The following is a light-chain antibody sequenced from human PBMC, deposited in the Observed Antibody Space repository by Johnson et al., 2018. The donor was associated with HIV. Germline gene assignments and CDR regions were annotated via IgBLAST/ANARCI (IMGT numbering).Light chain of an antibody. Sequence: SVLTQPPSVSAAPGQKVTISCSGSSSNIGNNYVSWYKQLPGTAPKLHIYDNNKRPSGIHERFPGSKPGTPPNLGIPGLPTGDEGDYYGGTWDSSLRTGFFGTGTKVTVL. V-gene: IGLV1-51*01. CDR3: GTWDSSLRTGF. J-gene: IGLJ1*01. CDR1: SSNIGNNY. CDR2: DNN.